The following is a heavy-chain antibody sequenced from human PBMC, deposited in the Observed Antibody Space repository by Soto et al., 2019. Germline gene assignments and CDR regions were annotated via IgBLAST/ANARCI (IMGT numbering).Heavy chain of an antibody. Sequence: SETLSLTCAVSGASINTDDWWNWVRQPPGEGLEWIGEIHHDGKIIYNPSLKSRATISMDKSRNQVPLNLRSVTAADTAVYYCARGAVVNFDSWGQGTLVTVSS. V-gene: IGHV4-4*02. D-gene: IGHD3-22*01. CDR1: GASINTDDW. J-gene: IGHJ4*02. CDR2: IHHDGKI. CDR3: ARGAVVNFDS.